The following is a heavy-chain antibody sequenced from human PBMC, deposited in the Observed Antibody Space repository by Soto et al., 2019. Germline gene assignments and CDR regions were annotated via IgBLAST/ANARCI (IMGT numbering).Heavy chain of an antibody. J-gene: IGHJ4*02. CDR3: ARQRTSVVTQAYFDV. CDR1: GGSINNYY. Sequence: PSETLSLTCTVSGGSINNYYWSWIRQPAGKGLEWIGRIYTSGSTNYNPSLRSRVSMSIDTSKDQFSLKLKSVTAADTALYFCARQRTSVVTQAYFDVWGPGSLVTVSS. D-gene: IGHD2-21*02. V-gene: IGHV4-4*07. CDR2: IYTSGST.